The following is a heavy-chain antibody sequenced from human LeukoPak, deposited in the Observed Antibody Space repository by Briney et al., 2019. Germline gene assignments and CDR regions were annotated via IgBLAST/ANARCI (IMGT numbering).Heavy chain of an antibody. CDR1: GFTVSSNY. V-gene: IGHV3-66*02. D-gene: IGHD2/OR15-2a*01. Sequence: GGSLRLSCAASGFTVSSNYMNWVRQAPGKGLEWVSVLYSAGNTFYADTVKGRFTISRDNSKNTLYLQMNSLRPEDTAVYYCARAREYLAIDYWGQGTLVTVSS. CDR3: ARAREYLAIDY. J-gene: IGHJ4*02. CDR2: LYSAGNT.